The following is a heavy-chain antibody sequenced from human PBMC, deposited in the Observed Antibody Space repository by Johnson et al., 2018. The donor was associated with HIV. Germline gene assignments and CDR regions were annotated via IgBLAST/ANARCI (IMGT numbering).Heavy chain of an antibody. Sequence: QVQLVESGGGVVQPGRSLRLSCAASGFTFSSYAMHWVRQAPGKGLEWVAVIYSGGSTYYADSVKGRFTISRDNSKNTLYLQMNRLRAEDTAAYYCARGVYIWGSSHGFDIWGQGTVVTVSS. D-gene: IGHD3-16*01. J-gene: IGHJ3*02. CDR1: GFTFSSYA. CDR2: IYSGGST. V-gene: IGHV3-NL1*01. CDR3: ARGVYIWGSSHGFDI.